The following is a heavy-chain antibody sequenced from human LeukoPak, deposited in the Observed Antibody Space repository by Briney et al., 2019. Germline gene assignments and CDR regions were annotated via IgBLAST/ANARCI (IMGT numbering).Heavy chain of an antibody. CDR3: SRVLPGGSRSLDL. V-gene: IGHV3-74*01. Sequence: GGSLRLSCAASGFTFSSYAMSWVRQAPGKGLEWVSRIQIDGSSTNYADSVKGRFTISRDNDKNTLYLQMHSLRAEDTAMYYCSRVLPGGSRSLDLWGLGTLVIVSS. CDR2: IQIDGSST. J-gene: IGHJ2*01. CDR1: GFTFSSYA. D-gene: IGHD1-26*01.